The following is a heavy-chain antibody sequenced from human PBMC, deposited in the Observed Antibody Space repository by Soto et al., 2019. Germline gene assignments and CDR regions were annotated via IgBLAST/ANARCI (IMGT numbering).Heavy chain of an antibody. Sequence: SETLSLTCTVSGGSISSDDYYWSWIRQHPGKGLEWIGYIYYSGSTYSNPSLKSRVTISVDTSKNQFSLKLTSVTAADTAVYYCARGGVVVPAAPNDYYYYYGMDVWGQGTTVTVSS. CDR3: ARGGVVVPAAPNDYYYYYGMDV. V-gene: IGHV4-31*03. CDR2: IYYSGST. CDR1: GGSISSDDYY. D-gene: IGHD2-2*01. J-gene: IGHJ6*02.